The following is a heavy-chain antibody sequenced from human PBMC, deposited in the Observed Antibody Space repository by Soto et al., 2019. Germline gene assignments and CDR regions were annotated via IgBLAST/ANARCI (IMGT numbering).Heavy chain of an antibody. CDR2: IIPIFGTA. Sequence: QGQLVQSGAEVKKPGSSVKVSCKASGGTFSSYAISWVRQAPGQGLEWMGGIIPIFGTANYAQKFQGRVTITADESTRPAYMELSSLKSEDTVVYYCATMKGGSQYYYYGMDVWGQGTTVTVSS. CDR3: ATMKGGSQYYYYGMDV. J-gene: IGHJ6*02. D-gene: IGHD3-10*01. CDR1: GGTFSSYA. V-gene: IGHV1-69*12.